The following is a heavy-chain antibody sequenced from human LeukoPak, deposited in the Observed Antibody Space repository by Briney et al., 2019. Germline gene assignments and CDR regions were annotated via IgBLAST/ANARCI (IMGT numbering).Heavy chain of an antibody. CDR2: ISSSSSYI. V-gene: IGHV3-21*01. CDR1: GFTFSSYS. CDR3: AELAITMIGGV. D-gene: IGHD3-10*02. J-gene: IGHJ6*04. Sequence: GGSLRLSCAASGFTFSSYSMNWVRQAPGKGLEWVSSISSSSSYIYYADSVKGRFTISRDNAKNSLYLQMNSLRAEDTAVYYCAELAITMIGGVWGKGTTVTISS.